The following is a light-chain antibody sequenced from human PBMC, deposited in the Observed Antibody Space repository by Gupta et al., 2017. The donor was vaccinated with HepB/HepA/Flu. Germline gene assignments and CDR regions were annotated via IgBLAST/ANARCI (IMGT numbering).Light chain of an antibody. Sequence: DIQMTQSPSTLSACVVDRVTITCRASQSISSWLAWYQQKPGQAPKLLIQKASNLESGVPSRFSGSGSGTEFTLTISSLQPDDFATYYCQQDNSTSETFGQATKVEIK. CDR1: QSISSW. J-gene: IGKJ1*01. V-gene: IGKV1-5*03. CDR3: QQDNSTSET. CDR2: KAS.